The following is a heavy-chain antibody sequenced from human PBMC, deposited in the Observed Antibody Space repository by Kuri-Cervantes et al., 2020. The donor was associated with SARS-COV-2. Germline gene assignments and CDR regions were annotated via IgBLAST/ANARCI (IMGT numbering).Heavy chain of an antibody. CDR2: ISGSGGST. V-gene: IGHV3-23*01. J-gene: IGHJ6*02. CDR3: AKERTSGYSYGWNYYYYGMDV. Sequence: SCKASGGTFSSYAMSWVRQAPGKGLEWVSAISGSGGSTYYADSVKGRFTISRDNSKNTLYLQMNSLRAEDTAVYYCAKERTSGYSYGWNYYYYGMDVWGQGTTVTVSS. CDR1: GGTFSSYA. D-gene: IGHD5-18*01.